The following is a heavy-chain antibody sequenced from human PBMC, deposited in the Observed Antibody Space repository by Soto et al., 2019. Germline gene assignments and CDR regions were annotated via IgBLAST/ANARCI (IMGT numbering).Heavy chain of an antibody. V-gene: IGHV4-59*01. D-gene: IGHD3-16*01. Sequence: PXGTLSLTCTVSGVSMSDYYGSWIRQSPGKGLEHIGYLHYSGSANYNPSLKSRVTISMDRSKNQFSLKLTSMTAADTAIYYCARSGHIFAGVIWGQGILVTVSS. CDR1: GVSMSDYY. CDR3: ARSGHIFAGVI. J-gene: IGHJ4*02. CDR2: LHYSGSA.